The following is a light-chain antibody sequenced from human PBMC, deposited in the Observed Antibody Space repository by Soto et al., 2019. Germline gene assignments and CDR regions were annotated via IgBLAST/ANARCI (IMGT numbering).Light chain of an antibody. CDR2: EVS. Sequence: QSVLTQPASVSGSPGQSITTSCTGTSSDVGAHNFVSWYQQHPGKAPKLMIYEVSNRPSGVSDRFSGSKSGNTASLTISGLQAEDEADYSCNSYTNTAARVFGTGTKVTVL. J-gene: IGLJ1*01. CDR1: SSDVGAHNF. V-gene: IGLV2-14*01. CDR3: NSYTNTAARV.